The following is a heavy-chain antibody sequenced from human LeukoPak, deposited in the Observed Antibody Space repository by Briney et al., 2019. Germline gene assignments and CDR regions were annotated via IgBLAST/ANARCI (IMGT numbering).Heavy chain of an antibody. CDR1: GFSLSTSGVG. CDR2: IYWNDDK. Sequence: SGPTLVKPTQTLTLTCTFSGFSLSTSGVGGGWIRQPPGKALEWLALIYWNDDKRYSPSLKSRLTITKDTSKNQVVLTMTNMDPVDTATYYCAHSRRDGYNFGYWGQGTLVTASS. CDR3: AHSRRDGYNFGY. J-gene: IGHJ4*02. D-gene: IGHD5-24*01. V-gene: IGHV2-5*01.